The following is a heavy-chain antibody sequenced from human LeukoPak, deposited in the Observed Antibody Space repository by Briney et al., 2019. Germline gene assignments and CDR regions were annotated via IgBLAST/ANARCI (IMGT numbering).Heavy chain of an antibody. CDR3: AKDKAAAAGQALFEN. J-gene: IGHJ4*02. V-gene: IGHV3-43*02. D-gene: IGHD6-13*01. CDR1: GXTFDDFP. CDR2: IRGDGTGI. Sequence: PGGSLRLSCAASGXTFDDFPMHWVRQAPGKGLEWVSLIRGDGTGIYYADSVKGRFTVARDNSRNSLYLQMNSLRSEDTALYFCAKDKAAAAGQALFENWGQGALVTVST.